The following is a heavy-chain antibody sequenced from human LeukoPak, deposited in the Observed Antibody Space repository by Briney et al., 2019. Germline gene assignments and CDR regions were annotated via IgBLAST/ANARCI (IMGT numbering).Heavy chain of an antibody. Sequence: SVKVSCKASGRTVSSYAISWVRQATGQGLEWMGRIIPIFGTANYAQKFQCRVTITTDESTSTAYMDLSSLRSEDTAVYYCARGKYSSSWYWAYWGQGTLVTVSS. CDR3: ARGKYSSSWYWAY. CDR2: IIPIFGTA. D-gene: IGHD6-13*01. V-gene: IGHV1-69*05. CDR1: GRTVSSYA. J-gene: IGHJ4*02.